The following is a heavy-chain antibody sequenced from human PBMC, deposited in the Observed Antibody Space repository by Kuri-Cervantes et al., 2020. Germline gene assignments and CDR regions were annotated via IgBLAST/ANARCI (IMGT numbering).Heavy chain of an antibody. J-gene: IGHJ4*02. Sequence: LSLTCAASGFTFSSYSMNWVRQAPGKGLEWVSSISSSSSYIYYADSVKGRFTISRDNAKNSLYLQMNSLRAEDTALYYCAKDRSSGSYPGGGYYFDYWGQGTLVTVSS. CDR2: ISSSSSYI. CDR1: GFTFSSYS. CDR3: AKDRSSGSYPGGGYYFDY. D-gene: IGHD1-26*01. V-gene: IGHV3-21*04.